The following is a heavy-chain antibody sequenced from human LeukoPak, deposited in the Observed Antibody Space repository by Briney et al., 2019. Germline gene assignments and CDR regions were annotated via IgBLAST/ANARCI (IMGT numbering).Heavy chain of an antibody. CDR2: MSGSGDTT. Sequence: PGGSLRLSCAASGFDFNDFAMTWVRQAPWKGLEWVSSMSGSGDTTQYAPSVKGRFTISRDNAKKTLYLEMNSLRVEDTAIYYCAKDHVGIAMIVVVLDSWGQGTLVTVSS. V-gene: IGHV3-23*01. CDR3: AKDHVGIAMIVVVLDS. J-gene: IGHJ4*02. D-gene: IGHD3-22*01. CDR1: GFDFNDFA.